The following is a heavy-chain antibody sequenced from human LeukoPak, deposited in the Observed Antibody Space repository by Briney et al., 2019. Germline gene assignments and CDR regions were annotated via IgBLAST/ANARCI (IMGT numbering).Heavy chain of an antibody. J-gene: IGHJ4*02. Sequence: GGSLRLSCAVSGFTLSAFWMSWVRQAPGKGLGWVADIKQDGSEQYNVDPVKVRFTISRDNARNSLYLQMNSLRAEDTAVYYCARVYYYDTSGYYPDLFDFWGQGTLVTVSS. V-gene: IGHV3-7*01. D-gene: IGHD3-22*01. CDR2: IKQDGSEQ. CDR1: GFTLSAFW. CDR3: ARVYYYDTSGYYPDLFDF.